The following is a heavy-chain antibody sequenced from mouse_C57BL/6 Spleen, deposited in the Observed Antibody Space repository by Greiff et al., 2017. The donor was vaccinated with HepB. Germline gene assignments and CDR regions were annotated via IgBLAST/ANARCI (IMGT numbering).Heavy chain of an antibody. D-gene: IGHD2-1*01. Sequence: EVQLQQSGTVLARPGASVKMSCKTSGYTFTSYWMHWVKQRPGQGLEWIGAIYPGNSDTSYNQKFKGKAKLTAVTSASTAYMELSSLTNEDSAVYYCTRWDYYYGNFHWYFDVWGTGTTVTVSS. J-gene: IGHJ1*03. CDR1: GYTFTSYW. CDR2: IYPGNSDT. V-gene: IGHV1-5*01. CDR3: TRWDYYYGNFHWYFDV.